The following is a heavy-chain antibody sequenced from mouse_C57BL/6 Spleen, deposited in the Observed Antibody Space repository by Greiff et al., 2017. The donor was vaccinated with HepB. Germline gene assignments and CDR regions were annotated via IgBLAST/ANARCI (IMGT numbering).Heavy chain of an antibody. CDR3: ARGWLRRWFDY. Sequence: EVQLQESGPGLVKPSQSLSLTCSVTGYSITSGYYWNWIRQFPGNKLEWMGYISYDGSNNYNPSLKNRISITRDTSKNQFFLKLNSVTTEDTATYYCARGWLRRWFDYWGQGTTLTVSS. CDR1: GYSITSGYY. J-gene: IGHJ2*01. D-gene: IGHD2-2*01. V-gene: IGHV3-6*01. CDR2: ISYDGSN.